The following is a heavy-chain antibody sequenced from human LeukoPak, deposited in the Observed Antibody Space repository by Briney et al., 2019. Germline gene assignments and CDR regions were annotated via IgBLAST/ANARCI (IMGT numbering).Heavy chain of an antibody. J-gene: IGHJ4*02. Sequence: GGSLRLSCAASGFTFSSYAMSWVRQAPGKGLEWVTAISGGGGTTYYADSVKGRFTISRGNSKNMLYLQMNSLRAEDTAVYYCAKESRTIAVAGADYWGQGTLVTVSS. CDR3: AKESRTIAVAGADY. V-gene: IGHV3-23*01. CDR2: ISGGGGTT. CDR1: GFTFSSYA. D-gene: IGHD6-19*01.